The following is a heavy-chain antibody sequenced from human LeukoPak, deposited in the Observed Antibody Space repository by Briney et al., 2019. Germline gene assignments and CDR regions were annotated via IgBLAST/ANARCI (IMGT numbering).Heavy chain of an antibody. CDR3: ARAPTTYYYYMDV. D-gene: IGHD5-12*01. CDR1: GFTFSSYG. Sequence: GVSLRLSCAASGFTFSSYGMIWLRQAPGKGREWVSYISSSSSYIYYADSVRGRFTISRDNAKNSLYLQMNSLRAEDTAVYYCARAPTTYYYYMDVWGKGTTVTVSS. J-gene: IGHJ6*03. V-gene: IGHV3-21*01. CDR2: ISSSSSYI.